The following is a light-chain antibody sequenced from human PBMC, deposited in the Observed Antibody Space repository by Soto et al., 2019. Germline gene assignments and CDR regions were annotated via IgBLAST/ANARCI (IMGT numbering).Light chain of an antibody. Sequence: QSALTQPPSASGSPGQSVTISCTGTSSDVGDNKYVSWYQQQPGKAPKVIIYEVRNRPSGISYRFSGSKSGTTASLTISSLLPEDEADYYCSAYTSRSTLVFGGGTKVTVL. CDR2: EVR. CDR1: SSDVGDNKY. CDR3: SAYTSRSTLV. J-gene: IGLJ2*01. V-gene: IGLV2-14*01.